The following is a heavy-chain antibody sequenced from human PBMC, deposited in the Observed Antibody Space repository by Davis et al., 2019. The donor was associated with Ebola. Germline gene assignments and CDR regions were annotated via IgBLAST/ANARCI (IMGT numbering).Heavy chain of an antibody. Sequence: ASVKVSCKASSYTFISYGISWVRQAPGQGLEWMGWISAYNGNTNYAQKLQGRVTMTTGTSRSTAYMELRSLRSDDTAVYYCAREAGATTRIYDSWGQGTLVTVSS. J-gene: IGHJ5*01. V-gene: IGHV1-18*01. CDR1: SYTFISYG. CDR3: AREAGATTRIYDS. CDR2: ISAYNGNT. D-gene: IGHD1-26*01.